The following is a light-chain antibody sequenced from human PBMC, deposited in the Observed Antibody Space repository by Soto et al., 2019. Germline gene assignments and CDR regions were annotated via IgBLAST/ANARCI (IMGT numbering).Light chain of an antibody. V-gene: IGLV2-11*01. J-gene: IGLJ3*02. CDR2: DVN. CDR1: SGDVDGYNY. Sequence: QSALTQPPSVSGSPGPSVTLSCTGTSGDVDGYNYVSRYQPHPGTAPKLMIYDVNKRPSGVPDSFSGSTSGNTASLTISGLQAGDEADECCGSYGGSNTGVFGGGTKLTVL. CDR3: GSYGGSNTGV.